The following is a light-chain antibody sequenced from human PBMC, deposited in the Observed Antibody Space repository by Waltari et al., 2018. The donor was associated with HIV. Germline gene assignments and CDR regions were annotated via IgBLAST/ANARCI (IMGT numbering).Light chain of an antibody. Sequence: QPVLTQPPSASASLGTSVRITCTLRSGHSHYAIAWHQRQPQKGPRYLLNVNSDGTHTKVDGIPDRFSGSSSGTDRYLIISGLQSEDEADYYCQTWGTGIPIFGGGTKLTVL. CDR2: VNSDGTH. CDR3: QTWGTGIPI. V-gene: IGLV4-69*01. CDR1: SGHSHYA. J-gene: IGLJ2*01.